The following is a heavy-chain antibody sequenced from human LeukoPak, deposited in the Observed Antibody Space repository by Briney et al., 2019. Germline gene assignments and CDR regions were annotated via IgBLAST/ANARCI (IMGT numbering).Heavy chain of an antibody. J-gene: IGHJ3*01. CDR2: ISSSGIYI. D-gene: IGHD4-17*01. V-gene: IGHV3-21*01. Sequence: TGGSLRLSCAASGFTFRSYSINWVRQAPGKGLEWVSSISSSGIYIYYANSVKGRFTISRDNAKNSLYLQMNSLRAEDTAVYYCAREYYFGDYLPAHDAFDVWGQGTMVTV. CDR1: GFTFRSYS. CDR3: AREYYFGDYLPAHDAFDV.